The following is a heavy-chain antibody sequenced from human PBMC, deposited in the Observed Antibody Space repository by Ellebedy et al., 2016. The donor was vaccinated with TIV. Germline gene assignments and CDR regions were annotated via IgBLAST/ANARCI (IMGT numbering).Heavy chain of an antibody. CDR3: GRGERLGVDY. CDR1: GASISSDGYY. Sequence: SETLSLXXTVSGASISSDGYYWNWIRQHPGKGLEWIGYIYYTGDTYYNPSLKSRVIISVDTSKNQFSLKLSSVTAADTAVYFCGRGERLGVDYWGQGRLVTVSS. CDR2: IYYTGDT. J-gene: IGHJ4*02. V-gene: IGHV4-31*03. D-gene: IGHD3-16*01.